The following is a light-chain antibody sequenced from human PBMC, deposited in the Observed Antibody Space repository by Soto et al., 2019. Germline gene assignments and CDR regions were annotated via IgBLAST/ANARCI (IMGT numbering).Light chain of an antibody. Sequence: EIVMMQSPFTLSVSPGERATLSCRASQSVTSNLAWYQQKPGQASRLLIYGASTRATGIPARFSGSGSGTEFTLTISNLQSEDFAIYYCQKFNDWPRTFGQGTKV. CDR3: QKFNDWPRT. V-gene: IGKV3-15*01. J-gene: IGKJ1*01. CDR1: QSVTSN. CDR2: GAS.